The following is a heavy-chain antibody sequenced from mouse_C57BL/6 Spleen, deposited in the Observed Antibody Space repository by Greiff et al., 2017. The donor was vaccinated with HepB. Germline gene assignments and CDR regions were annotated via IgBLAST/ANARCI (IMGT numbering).Heavy chain of an antibody. CDR3: TTPYYYGSSPYYFDY. V-gene: IGHV14-1*01. D-gene: IGHD1-1*01. J-gene: IGHJ2*01. CDR1: GFNIKDYY. Sequence: DVQLQESGAELVRPGASVKLSCTASGFNIKDYYMHWVKQRPEQGLEWIGRIDPEDGDTEYAPKFQGKATMTADTSSNTAYLQLSSLTSEDTAVYYCTTPYYYGSSPYYFDYWGQGTTLTVSS. CDR2: IDPEDGDT.